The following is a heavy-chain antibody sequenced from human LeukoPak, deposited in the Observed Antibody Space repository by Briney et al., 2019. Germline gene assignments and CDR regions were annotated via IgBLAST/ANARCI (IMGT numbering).Heavy chain of an antibody. D-gene: IGHD6-19*01. J-gene: IGHJ4*02. V-gene: IGHV4-39*01. CDR1: GGTINSKTYY. CDR3: ARHLVAGDYFDY. Sequence: PSETLSLTCTVSGGTINSKTYYWGWIRQPPGTGLEWIGSISYSGSTYYNPSLKSRVTISVDTSKNQFSLKRSSVTAADTAVYYCARHLVAGDYFDYWGQGTLVTVSS. CDR2: ISYSGST.